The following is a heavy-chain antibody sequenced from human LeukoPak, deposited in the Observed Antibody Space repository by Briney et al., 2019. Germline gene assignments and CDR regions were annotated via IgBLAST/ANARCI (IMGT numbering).Heavy chain of an antibody. V-gene: IGHV3-9*01. CDR1: GFTFDDYA. CDR2: ISWNSGSI. Sequence: GGSLRLSCAASGFTFDDYAMHWVRQAPGKGLEWVSGISWNSGSIGYADSVKGRFTISRDNAKNSLHLQMNSLRAEDTALYYCAKGRMTYGSGSEYFDYWGQGTLVTVSS. CDR3: AKGRMTYGSGSEYFDY. J-gene: IGHJ4*02. D-gene: IGHD3-10*01.